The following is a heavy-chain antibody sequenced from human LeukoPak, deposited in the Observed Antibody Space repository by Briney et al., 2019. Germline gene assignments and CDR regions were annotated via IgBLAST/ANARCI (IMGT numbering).Heavy chain of an antibody. Sequence: PGGSLRLSCAASGFTFSSYAMSWVRQVPGKGLEWVSSISSSRYIYYADSVKGRFTISRDNAKNSLYLQMNSLRAEDTAVYYCARRKAPDNKGDAFDIWGQGTMVTVSS. J-gene: IGHJ3*02. CDR3: ARRKAPDNKGDAFDI. V-gene: IGHV3-21*01. CDR1: GFTFSSYA. CDR2: ISSSRYI. D-gene: IGHD5-24*01.